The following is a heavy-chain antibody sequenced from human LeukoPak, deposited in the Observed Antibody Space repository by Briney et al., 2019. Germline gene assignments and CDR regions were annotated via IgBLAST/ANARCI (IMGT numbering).Heavy chain of an antibody. Sequence: GGSLRLSRAASGFTFSNGWMSWVRQAPGKGLEWVGRIKSKSERGTTDYAAPVKGRFTISRDGSTNMVYLHMNSLKTEDTAVYFCTSNLYCSTSSCYTLDNWGQGTLVAVSP. CDR1: GFTFSNGW. D-gene: IGHD2-2*02. J-gene: IGHJ4*02. CDR3: TSNLYCSTSSCYTLDN. CDR2: IKSKSERGTT. V-gene: IGHV3-15*01.